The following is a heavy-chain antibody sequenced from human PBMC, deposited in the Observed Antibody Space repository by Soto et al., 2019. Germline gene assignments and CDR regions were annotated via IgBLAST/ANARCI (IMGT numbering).Heavy chain of an antibody. Sequence: QITLKESGPTLVKPTQTRTLTCTFSGFSLSTSGVGVGWIRQPPGKALEWLALIYWDDDKRYSPSLKSRLTITKDTPKHQVVLTMTNMDPVDTATYYCADRRLYYDSSGSAYWYFDLWGRGTLVTVSS. J-gene: IGHJ2*01. CDR3: ADRRLYYDSSGSAYWYFDL. D-gene: IGHD3-22*01. CDR1: GFSLSTSGVG. V-gene: IGHV2-5*02. CDR2: IYWDDDK.